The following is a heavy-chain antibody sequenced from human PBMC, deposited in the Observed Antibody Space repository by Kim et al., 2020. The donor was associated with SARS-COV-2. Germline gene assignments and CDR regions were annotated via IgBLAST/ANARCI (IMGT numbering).Heavy chain of an antibody. J-gene: IGHJ3*02. CDR2: IRDKARSDTT. CDR3: TRDVAVGPMEVDAFDI. CDR1: GFALSGHY. V-gene: IGHV3-72*01. Sequence: GGSLRLSCAASGFALSGHYMDWVRQAPGKGLEWVGRIRDKARSDTTEYAASVKGRFSISRDDSRNSLYLQMNSLKIEDTAVYYCTRDVAVGPMEVDAFDIWGQGTKVIVSS. D-gene: IGHD1-26*01.